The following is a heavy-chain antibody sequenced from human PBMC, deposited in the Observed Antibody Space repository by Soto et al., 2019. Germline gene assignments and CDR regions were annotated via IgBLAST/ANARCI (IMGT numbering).Heavy chain of an antibody. J-gene: IGHJ6*02. CDR3: ARGVFGYSSGWNLYYYYGMDV. CDR2: IIPILGLA. V-gene: IGHV1-69*02. Sequence: GASVKVSCKASGGTFSSYTISWVRQAPGQGLEWMGRIIPILGLANSAQKFQGRVTITADKSTSTAYMELSSLRSEDTAVYYCARGVFGYSSGWNLYYYYGMDVWGQGTTVTVSS. CDR1: GGTFSSYT. D-gene: IGHD6-19*01.